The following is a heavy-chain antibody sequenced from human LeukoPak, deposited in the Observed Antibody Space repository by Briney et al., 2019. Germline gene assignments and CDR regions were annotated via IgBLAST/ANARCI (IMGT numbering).Heavy chain of an antibody. Sequence: GGSLRLSCAASGFTFSSYAIYWVRQAPGKGLEWVSSISSSSSYIYYADSVKGRFTISRDNAKNSLYLQMNSLRAEDTAVYYCASTLALGYCSSTSCSHPNNWFDPWGQGTLVTVSS. V-gene: IGHV3-21*01. CDR3: ASTLALGYCSSTSCSHPNNWFDP. CDR2: ISSSSSYI. CDR1: GFTFSSYA. D-gene: IGHD2-2*01. J-gene: IGHJ5*02.